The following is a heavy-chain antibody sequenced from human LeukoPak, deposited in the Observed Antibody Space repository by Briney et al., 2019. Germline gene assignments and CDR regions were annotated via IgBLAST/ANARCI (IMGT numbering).Heavy chain of an antibody. CDR2: IKQDGSEI. D-gene: IGHD1-26*01. CDR1: GFTFSNYW. J-gene: IGHJ4*02. CDR3: ARESDSGSYPPYYFDY. V-gene: IGHV3-7*01. Sequence: GGSLRLSCAASGFTFSNYWMSWVRQAPGKGLEWVAYIKQDGSEIYYVDSVKGRFTISRDNAKNSLYLQMNSLRAEDTAVYYCARESDSGSYPPYYFDYWGQGTLVTVSS.